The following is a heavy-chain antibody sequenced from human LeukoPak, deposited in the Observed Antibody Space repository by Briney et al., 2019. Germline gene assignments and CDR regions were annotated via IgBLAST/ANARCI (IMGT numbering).Heavy chain of an antibody. J-gene: IGHJ6*02. CDR1: GFTFSSYG. D-gene: IGHD3-9*01. CDR2: ISSSSSTI. CDR3: ARTGPTIRGLDYGMDV. Sequence: GGSLRLSCAASGFTFSSYGMHWVRQAPGKGLEWVSYISSSSSTIYYADSVKGRFTISRDNAKNSLYLQMNSLRDEDTAVFYCARTGPTIRGLDYGMDVWGQGTTVTVSS. V-gene: IGHV3-48*02.